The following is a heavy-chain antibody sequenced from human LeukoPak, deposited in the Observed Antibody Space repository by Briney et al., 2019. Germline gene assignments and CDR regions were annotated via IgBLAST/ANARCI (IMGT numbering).Heavy chain of an antibody. V-gene: IGHV3-74*01. J-gene: IGHJ4*02. CDR2: MNSDGSRT. CDR3: ARVITGSTYGQFDY. Sequence: PGGSLRLSCTASGFTFSDYWMHWVRQAPGKGLVWVSRMNSDGSRTNYADCVKGRFTISRDNAKNTVFLQMNSLRAEDAAVYYCARVITGSTYGQFDYWGQGALATVSS. D-gene: IGHD5-18*01. CDR1: GFTFSDYW.